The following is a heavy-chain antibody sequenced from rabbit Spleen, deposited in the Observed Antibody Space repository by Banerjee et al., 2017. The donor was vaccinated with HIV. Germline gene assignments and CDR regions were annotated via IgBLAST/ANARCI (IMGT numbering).Heavy chain of an antibody. CDR1: GFDFSTYY. CDR2: INAATSKP. V-gene: IGHV1S40*01. D-gene: IGHD4-1*01. J-gene: IGHJ4*01. CDR3: ARDLTGAIGWNFGW. Sequence: QSLEESGGGLVKPGGSLKLSCKGSGFDFSTYYMSWVRQAPGKGLEWIACINAATSKPVYASWAKGRFTMSRTSSTTVTLEMTSLTAADTATYFCARDLTGAIGWNFGWWGPGTLVTVS.